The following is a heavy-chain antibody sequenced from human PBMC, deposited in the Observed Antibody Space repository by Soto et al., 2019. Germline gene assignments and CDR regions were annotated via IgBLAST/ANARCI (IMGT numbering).Heavy chain of an antibody. CDR2: ISGSGGST. Sequence: EVQLLESGGGLVQPGGSLRLSCAASGFTFSSYAMSWVRQAPGKGLEWVSAISGSGGSTYYADSVKGRFTISRDNSKNTLYLQMNSLGAEDTAVYYCAKDLGAAQQLVVEDFYYYYYGMDVWGQGTTVTVSS. CDR1: GFTFSSYA. CDR3: AKDLGAAQQLVVEDFYYYYYGMDV. J-gene: IGHJ6*02. D-gene: IGHD6-13*01. V-gene: IGHV3-23*01.